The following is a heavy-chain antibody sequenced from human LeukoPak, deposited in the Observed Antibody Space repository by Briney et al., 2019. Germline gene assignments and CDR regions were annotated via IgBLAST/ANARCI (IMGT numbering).Heavy chain of an antibody. J-gene: IGHJ4*02. CDR1: GGSISSTTYY. Sequence: SETLSHTCTVSGGSISSTTYYWAWIRQPPGKGLEWIGHVYYTGTTYYNLSLKSRVTMSVDTSKNQFSLKLDSVTAADTAVYYCARCRSSYFYDSSGYDFDYWGQGTLVTVSP. D-gene: IGHD3-22*01. CDR3: ARCRSSYFYDSSGYDFDY. CDR2: VYYTGTT. V-gene: IGHV4-39*01.